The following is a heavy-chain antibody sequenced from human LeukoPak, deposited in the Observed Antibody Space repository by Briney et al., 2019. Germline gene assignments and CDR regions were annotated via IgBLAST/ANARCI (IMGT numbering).Heavy chain of an antibody. J-gene: IGHJ6*03. Sequence: ASVKVSCKASGYTFTSYGISWVRQAPGQGLEWMGWISAYNGNTNYAQKLQGRVTMTTDTSTSTAYMELRSLRSDDTAVYYCARADYDFWSGYGGGDYMDVWGNGTTVTVSS. CDR1: GYTFTSYG. V-gene: IGHV1-18*01. D-gene: IGHD3-3*01. CDR2: ISAYNGNT. CDR3: ARADYDFWSGYGGGDYMDV.